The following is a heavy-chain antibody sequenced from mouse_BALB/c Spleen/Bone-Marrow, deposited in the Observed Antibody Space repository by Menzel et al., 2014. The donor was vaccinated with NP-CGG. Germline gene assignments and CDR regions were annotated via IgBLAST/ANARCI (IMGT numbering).Heavy chain of an antibody. CDR1: GYTFTSYD. J-gene: IGHJ3*01. Sequence: VQLQQSGPELVKPGALVKISCKASGYTFTSYDINWVKQRPGQGLEWIGWIYPGDGSTKYNEKFKGKATLTADKSSSTDYMQLSSLTSESSAVYFCARSGDSSVYGFAYWGQGTLVTVAA. CDR2: IYPGDGST. V-gene: IGHV1S56*01. D-gene: IGHD3-2*01. CDR3: ARSGDSSVYGFAY.